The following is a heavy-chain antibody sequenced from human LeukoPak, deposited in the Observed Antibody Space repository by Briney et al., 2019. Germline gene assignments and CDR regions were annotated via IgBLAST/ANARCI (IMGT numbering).Heavy chain of an antibody. J-gene: IGHJ4*02. Sequence: PSETLSLTCTVSGGSISIYYWSWIRQPPGKGLEWIGRIYGSGSTNYNPSLKSRVTISVDKSRNQLSLRLTSVTAADTAVYYCARGGSSGPDYWGQGALFTVSS. CDR3: ARGGSSGPDY. D-gene: IGHD6-19*01. CDR2: IYGSGST. CDR1: GGSISIYY. V-gene: IGHV4-4*07.